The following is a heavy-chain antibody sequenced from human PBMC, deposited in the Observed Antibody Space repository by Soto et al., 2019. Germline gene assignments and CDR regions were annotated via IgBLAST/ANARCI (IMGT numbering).Heavy chain of an antibody. CDR1: GFTFSSYW. Sequence: GGSLSLSCAGSGFTFSSYWMHWVRQAPGKGLVWVSRVNPDGSATKYADSVKGRFTVSRDNAKNTMSLQMYSLRGDDTAVYYCARGTSNWSWKFDYWGQGILVTVSS. CDR3: ARGTSNWSWKFDY. V-gene: IGHV3-74*01. CDR2: VNPDGSAT. D-gene: IGHD1-20*01. J-gene: IGHJ4*02.